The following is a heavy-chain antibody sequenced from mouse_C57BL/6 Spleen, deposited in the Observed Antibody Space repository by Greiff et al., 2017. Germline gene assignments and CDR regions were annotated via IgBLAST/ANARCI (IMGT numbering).Heavy chain of an antibody. CDR1: GYTFTSYW. CDR3: ARRAGSGAVDY. D-gene: IGHD3-3*01. V-gene: IGHV1-72*01. Sequence: QVQLQQPGAELVKPGASVKLSCKASGYTFTSYWMHWVKQRPGRGLEWIGRIDPYSGGTKYNEKFKSKATLTVDKPSSTAYMQLSSLTSEDSAVYYCARRAGSGAVDYWGQGTSVTVSS. CDR2: IDPYSGGT. J-gene: IGHJ4*01.